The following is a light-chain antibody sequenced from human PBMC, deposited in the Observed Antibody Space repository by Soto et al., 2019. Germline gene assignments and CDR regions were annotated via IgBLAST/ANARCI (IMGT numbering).Light chain of an antibody. CDR1: QIVSAAY. Sequence: EIVLTQSPGTRLLSPGERATPPCGAIQIVSAAYLPWYQQNPAQAPRLLIYGASSRATGIPDRFSGSGSGTDFTLTISRLEPEDFAVYYCQQYGSSPTFGGGTKVEIK. CDR2: GAS. CDR3: QQYGSSPT. J-gene: IGKJ4*01. V-gene: IGKV3-20*01.